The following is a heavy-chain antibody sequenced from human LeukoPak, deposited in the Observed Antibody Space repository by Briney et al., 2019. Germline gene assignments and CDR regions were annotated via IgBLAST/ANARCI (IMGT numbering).Heavy chain of an antibody. J-gene: IGHJ4*02. D-gene: IGHD3-3*01. CDR2: IYHSGST. V-gene: IGHV4-38-2*02. CDR3: ARGPHDFWSGYYGN. CDR1: GYSISSGYY. Sequence: SETLSLTCTVSGYSISSGYYWGWIRQPPGKGLEWIGSIYHSGSTYYNPSLKSRVTISVDTSKNQFSLKLSSVTAADTAVYYCARGPHDFWSGYYGNWGQGTLVTVSS.